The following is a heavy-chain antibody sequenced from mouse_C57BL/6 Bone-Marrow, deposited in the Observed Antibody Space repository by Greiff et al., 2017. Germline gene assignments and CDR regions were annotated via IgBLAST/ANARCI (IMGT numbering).Heavy chain of an antibody. CDR1: GYSITSDY. Sequence: EVKLMESGPGLAKPSQTLSLTCSVTGYSITSDYWNWIRKFPGNKLEYMGYISYRGSTYNNPSLKSRISITRDTSKNQYYLQLNYVTTEDTATYYCARSPIYSRPYFDYWGQGTTLTVSS. CDR2: ISYRGST. D-gene: IGHD2-1*01. V-gene: IGHV3-8*01. J-gene: IGHJ2*01. CDR3: ARSPIYSRPYFDY.